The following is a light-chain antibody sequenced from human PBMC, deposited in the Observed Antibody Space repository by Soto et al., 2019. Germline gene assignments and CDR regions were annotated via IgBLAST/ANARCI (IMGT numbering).Light chain of an antibody. CDR3: CSYTTSNTRQIV. Sequence: QSALTQPASVSGSPGQAITISCTGTSSDVGGYNYVSWYQQHPGKAPKFMIYDVSNRPSGVSNHFAGSKSGNTASLSISGLQAEDEAAYYCCSYTTSNTRQIVFGTGTKLTVL. CDR1: SSDVGGYNY. J-gene: IGLJ1*01. CDR2: DVS. V-gene: IGLV2-14*01.